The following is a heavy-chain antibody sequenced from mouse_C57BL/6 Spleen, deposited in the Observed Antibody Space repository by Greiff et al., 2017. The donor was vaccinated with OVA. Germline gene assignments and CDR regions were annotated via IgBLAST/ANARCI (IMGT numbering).Heavy chain of an antibody. J-gene: IGHJ2*01. CDR1: GYTFTSYW. Sequence: QVQLQQPGAELVKPGASVKLSCKASGYTFTSYWMQWVKQRPGQGLEWIGEIDPSDSYTNYNQKFKGKATLTVDTSSSTAYMQLSSLTSEDSAVYYCARLLGIYYGNYVDYWGQGTTLTVSS. V-gene: IGHV1-50*01. D-gene: IGHD2-1*01. CDR3: ARLLGIYYGNYVDY. CDR2: IDPSDSYT.